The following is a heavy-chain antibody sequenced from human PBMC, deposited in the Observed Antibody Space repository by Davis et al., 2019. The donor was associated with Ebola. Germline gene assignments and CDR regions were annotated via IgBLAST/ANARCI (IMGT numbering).Heavy chain of an antibody. D-gene: IGHD1-26*01. Sequence: PSETLSLTCAVYGGSFSGYYWSWIRQPPGKGLEWIGEINHSGSTNYNSSLKSRVTISVDTSKNQFSLKLSSVTAADTAVYYCARGRVLLRSKNQNWFDPWGQGTLVTVSS. J-gene: IGHJ5*02. V-gene: IGHV4-34*01. CDR2: INHSGST. CDR1: GGSFSGYY. CDR3: ARGRVLLRSKNQNWFDP.